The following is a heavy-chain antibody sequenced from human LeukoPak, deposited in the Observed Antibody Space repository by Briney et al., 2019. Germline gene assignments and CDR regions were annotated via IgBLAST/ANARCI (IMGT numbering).Heavy chain of an antibody. D-gene: IGHD5-18*01. CDR1: GFTFSSYA. J-gene: IGHJ4*02. CDR2: ISGSGSST. Sequence: PGGSLRLSCAASGFTFSSYAMSWVRQAPGKGLEWVSAISGSGSSTYYADSVKGRFTISRDNSKNTLYLQMNSLRAEDTAVYYCASEWFVDTAMVVDYWGQGTLVTVSS. V-gene: IGHV3-23*01. CDR3: ASEWFVDTAMVVDY.